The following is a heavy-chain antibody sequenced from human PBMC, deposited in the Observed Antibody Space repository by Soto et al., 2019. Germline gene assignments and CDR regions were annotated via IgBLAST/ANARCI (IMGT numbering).Heavy chain of an antibody. J-gene: IGHJ6*02. CDR1: GYTFTGYY. Sequence: GASVNVSCNASGYTFTGYYMHWVRQAPGQGLEWMGWINPNSGGTNYAQKFQGWVTMTRDTSISTAYMELSRLRSDDTAVYYCARVLGVVPRGYGTDVWGQGTTVTVSS. CDR2: INPNSGGT. V-gene: IGHV1-2*04. CDR3: ARVLGVVPRGYGTDV. D-gene: IGHD3-3*01.